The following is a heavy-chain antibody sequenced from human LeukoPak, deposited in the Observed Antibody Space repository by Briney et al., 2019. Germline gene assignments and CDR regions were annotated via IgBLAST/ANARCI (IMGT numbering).Heavy chain of an antibody. CDR1: GFTFSSYG. D-gene: IGHD5-18*01. CDR3: AKDPYSYGFTGDY. Sequence: PGGSLRLSCAASGFTFSSYGMHWVRQAPGKGLEWVAVVSFDGSDKYYADSVKGRFTISRDNSKNTLYLHMNRLRAEDTAVYYCAKDPYSYGFTGDYWGQGTPVTVSS. V-gene: IGHV3-30*18. J-gene: IGHJ4*02. CDR2: VSFDGSDK.